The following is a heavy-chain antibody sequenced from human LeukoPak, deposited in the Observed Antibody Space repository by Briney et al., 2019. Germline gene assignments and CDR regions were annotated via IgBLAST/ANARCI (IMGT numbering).Heavy chain of an antibody. V-gene: IGHV4-34*01. J-gene: IGHJ4*02. Sequence: SETLSLTCAVSGGSFSGYYWTWIRQPPGKGLEWIGEINHSGSTNYNPSLKSRVTISVDTSKNQFSLKLSAVTAADTAVYYCARVTYYYDSSGYRPASNFDYWGQGTLVTVCS. D-gene: IGHD3-22*01. CDR3: ARVTYYYDSSGYRPASNFDY. CDR1: GGSFSGYY. CDR2: INHSGST.